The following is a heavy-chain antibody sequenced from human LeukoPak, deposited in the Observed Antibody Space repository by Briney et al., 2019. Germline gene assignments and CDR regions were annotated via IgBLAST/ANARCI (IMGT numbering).Heavy chain of an antibody. Sequence: PSETLSLTCTVSGGSISSYYWSWIRQPAGKGLESIGHISTSGSTNYNPTLKSRVTMSVDTSKNQFSLKLSSVTAADTAVYYCARWTVVRGVIDDWGQGTLVTVSS. CDR1: GGSISSYY. CDR3: ARWTVVRGVIDD. D-gene: IGHD3-10*01. J-gene: IGHJ4*02. CDR2: ISTSGST. V-gene: IGHV4-4*07.